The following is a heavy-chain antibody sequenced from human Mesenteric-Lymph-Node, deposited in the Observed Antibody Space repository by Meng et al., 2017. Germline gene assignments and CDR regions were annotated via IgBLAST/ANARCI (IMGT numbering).Heavy chain of an antibody. CDR1: GYTFIDYY. D-gene: IGHD1-1*01. Sequence: ASVKVSCKASGYTFIDYYIHWVRQAPGQGLEWMGWINTKSGDTNYAQNFQGRVTMTRDTSISTVYMELSSLRSGDAAVYFCAREMGYNFSHTTSYYFDYWGQGTLVTVSS. CDR3: AREMGYNFSHTTSYYFDY. CDR2: INTKSGDT. V-gene: IGHV1-2*02. J-gene: IGHJ4*01.